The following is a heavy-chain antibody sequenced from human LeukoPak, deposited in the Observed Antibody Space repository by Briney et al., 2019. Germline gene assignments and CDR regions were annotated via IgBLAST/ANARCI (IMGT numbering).Heavy chain of an antibody. Sequence: PGGSLRLSCAASGFTFSSYSMNWVRQAPGKGLEWVSYISSSSSTIYYADSVKGRFTISRDNAKNSLYLQMNSLRAEDTAVYYCARDRSGEWELRSKYYYMDVWGKGTTIIVSS. D-gene: IGHD1-26*01. V-gene: IGHV3-48*04. J-gene: IGHJ6*03. CDR1: GFTFSSYS. CDR2: ISSSSSTI. CDR3: ARDRSGEWELRSKYYYMDV.